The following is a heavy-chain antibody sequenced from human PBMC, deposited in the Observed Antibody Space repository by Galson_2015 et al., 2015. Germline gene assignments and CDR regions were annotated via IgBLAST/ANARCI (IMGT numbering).Heavy chain of an antibody. D-gene: IGHD6-13*01. J-gene: IGHJ6*03. V-gene: IGHV3-23*01. CDR3: AKMFAATGHYYYYYYMDG. CDR1: GFTFSTYA. CDR2: ISGSGLTT. Sequence: SLRLSCAASGFTFSTYAMIWVRQTPGKGLEWVSSISGSGLTTYYADSVKGRFTISRVNSKNTLYLQMNSLRADDTAVYFCAKMFAATGHYYYYYYMDGWANGTTVTVSS.